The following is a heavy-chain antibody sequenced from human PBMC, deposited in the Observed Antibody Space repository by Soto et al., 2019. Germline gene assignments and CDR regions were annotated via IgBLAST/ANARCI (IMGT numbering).Heavy chain of an antibody. Sequence: LPETLSPTCTVSRGSISSTTYYWVWIRQPPGKGLEWIGYIFYTGDTKYNPSLKSRATISVDTSRHQISLKLSSVTAADTAAYYCTRGMGHYLGRSDYWGHGLQVTVSS. V-gene: IGHV4-61*05. CDR2: IFYTGDT. D-gene: IGHD7-27*01. CDR1: RGSISSTTYY. J-gene: IGHJ4*01. CDR3: TRGMGHYLGRSDY.